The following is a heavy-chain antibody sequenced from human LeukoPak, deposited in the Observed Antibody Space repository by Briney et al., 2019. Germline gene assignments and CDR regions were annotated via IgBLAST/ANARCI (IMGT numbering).Heavy chain of an antibody. Sequence: GGSLRLSCAASGFTFSSYGMHWVRQAPGKGLEWVAFIRYDGSNKYYADSVKGRFTISRDNSKNTLYLQMNSLRAEDTAVYYCAKEVVVITVDAFDIWGQGTMVTVSS. CDR3: AKEVVVITVDAFDI. V-gene: IGHV3-30*02. D-gene: IGHD3-22*01. CDR2: IRYDGSNK. CDR1: GFTFSSYG. J-gene: IGHJ3*02.